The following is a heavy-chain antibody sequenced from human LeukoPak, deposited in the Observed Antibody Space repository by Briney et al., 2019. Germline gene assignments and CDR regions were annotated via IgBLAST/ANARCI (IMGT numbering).Heavy chain of an antibody. CDR2: ISAYNGNT. J-gene: IGHJ4*02. V-gene: IGHV1-18*01. CDR1: GYTFTSYG. CDR3: ARAEVGATAVDY. Sequence: SVKVSCTASGYTFTSYGISWVRQAPGQGLEWMGWISAYNGNTNYAQKLQSRVTMTTDTSTSTAYMELRSLRSDDTAVYYCARAEVGATAVDYWGQGTLVTVSS. D-gene: IGHD1-26*01.